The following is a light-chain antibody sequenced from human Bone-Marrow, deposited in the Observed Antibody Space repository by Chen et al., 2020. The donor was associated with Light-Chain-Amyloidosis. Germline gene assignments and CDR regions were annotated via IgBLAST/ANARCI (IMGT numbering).Light chain of an antibody. J-gene: IGKJ2*01. CDR2: AAS. V-gene: IGKV1-39*01. CDR3: QQTYSDSAYT. Sequence: DIQMTQSPPSLSASIGDTVTITCRASHSVDKYLNWYQQKAGNPPTLLIYAASSLQSGVPPRFRGSGAGTDFSLTISKLQPDDFATYYCQQTYSDSAYTFGQGTNLQI. CDR1: HSVDKY.